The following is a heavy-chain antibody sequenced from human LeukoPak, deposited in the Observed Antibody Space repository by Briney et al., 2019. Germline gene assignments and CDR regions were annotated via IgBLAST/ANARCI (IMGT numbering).Heavy chain of an antibody. Sequence: SETLSLTCTVSGGSISSYYWSWIRQPPGKGLEWIGYIYYSGSTNYNPSLKSRVTISVDTSKNQFSLKLSSVTAADTAVYYCARVVGPPRAGYYFDYWGQGTLVTVSS. J-gene: IGHJ4*02. CDR2: IYYSGST. CDR1: GGSISSYY. CDR3: ARVVGPPRAGYYFDY. V-gene: IGHV4-59*01.